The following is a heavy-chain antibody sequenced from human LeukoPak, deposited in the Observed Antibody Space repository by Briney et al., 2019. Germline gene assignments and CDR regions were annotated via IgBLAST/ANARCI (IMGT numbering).Heavy chain of an antibody. V-gene: IGHV3-48*03. CDR1: GFTFSSYE. D-gene: IGHD7-27*01. CDR3: ARDHGETFDY. J-gene: IGHJ4*02. CDR2: ISSSGSTI. Sequence: GGSLRLSCAASGFTFSSYEMNWVRQAPGKGVEGVSYISSSGSTIYYADSVKGRFTISRDNAKNSLYLQMNSLRAEDTAVYYCARDHGETFDYWGQGTLVTVSS.